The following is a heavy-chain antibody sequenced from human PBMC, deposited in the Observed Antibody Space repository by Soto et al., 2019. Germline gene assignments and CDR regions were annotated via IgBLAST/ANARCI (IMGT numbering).Heavy chain of an antibody. D-gene: IGHD5-12*01. Sequence: GGSLRLSCAACGFTFSSYAMHWVRQAPGKGLEWVAVISYDGSNKYYADSVKGRFTISRDNSKNTLYLQMNSLRAEDTAVYYCARWKAEYRGYLIDYWGQGTLVTVSS. CDR2: ISYDGSNK. V-gene: IGHV3-30-3*01. CDR3: ARWKAEYRGYLIDY. J-gene: IGHJ4*02. CDR1: GFTFSSYA.